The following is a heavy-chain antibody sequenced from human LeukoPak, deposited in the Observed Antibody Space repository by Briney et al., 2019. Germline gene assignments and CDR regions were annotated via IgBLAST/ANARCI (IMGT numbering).Heavy chain of an antibody. CDR2: ISSSSSYM. CDR1: GFTFSSYS. J-gene: IGHJ4*02. CDR3: AREGRTYSIDY. Sequence: PGGSLRLSCAASGFTFSSYSINWVRQAPGKGLEWVSSISSSSSYMYYADSVNGRLTISGDNAKDSLYLQMNSLRAEDTAVYYCAREGRTYSIDYWGQGTLVTVSS. V-gene: IGHV3-21*01. D-gene: IGHD4-11*01.